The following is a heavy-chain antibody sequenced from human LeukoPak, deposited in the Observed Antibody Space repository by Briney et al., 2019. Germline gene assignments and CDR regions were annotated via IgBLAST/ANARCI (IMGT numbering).Heavy chain of an antibody. CDR3: AKDSAEWLSPLAAFDI. Sequence: PVGSLRLSCAASGFTFSSYGMHWVRQAPGKGLEWVAVIWYDGSNKYYADSVKGRFTISRDNSKNTLYLQMNSLRAEDTAVYYCAKDSAEWLSPLAAFDIWGQGTMVTVSS. D-gene: IGHD3-3*01. CDR1: GFTFSSYG. CDR2: IWYDGSNK. V-gene: IGHV3-33*06. J-gene: IGHJ3*02.